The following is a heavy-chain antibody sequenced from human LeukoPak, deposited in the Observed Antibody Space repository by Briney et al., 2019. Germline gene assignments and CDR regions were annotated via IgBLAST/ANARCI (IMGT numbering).Heavy chain of an antibody. CDR3: ARAKGRRYWFDP. J-gene: IGHJ5*02. CDR1: GGSISSYY. CDR2: IYYSGST. Sequence: SETLSLTCTVSGGSISSYYWSWIRQPPGKGLEWIGYIYYSGSTNYNPSLKSRVTISVDTSKNQFSLKLGSVTAADTAVYYCARAKGRRYWFDPWGQGTLVTVSS. V-gene: IGHV4-59*01.